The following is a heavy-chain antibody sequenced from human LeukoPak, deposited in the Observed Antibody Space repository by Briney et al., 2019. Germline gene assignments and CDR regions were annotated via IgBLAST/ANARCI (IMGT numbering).Heavy chain of an antibody. Sequence: GGSLRLSCAASGFAFSNAWMSWVRQAPGKGLEWVGRNKSKTDGGTTDYAAPVKGRFTISRDDSKNTLYLQMNSLKTEDTAVYYCTTENKYYDILTGYYTFDYWGQGTLVTVSS. CDR1: GFAFSNAW. J-gene: IGHJ4*02. D-gene: IGHD3-9*01. CDR2: NKSKTDGGTT. CDR3: TTENKYYDILTGYYTFDY. V-gene: IGHV3-15*01.